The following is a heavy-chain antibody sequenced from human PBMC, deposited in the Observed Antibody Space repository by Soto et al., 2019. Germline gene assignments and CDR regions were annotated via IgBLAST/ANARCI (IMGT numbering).Heavy chain of an antibody. V-gene: IGHV3-23*01. CDR2: ISGGGGST. J-gene: IGHJ4*02. Sequence: LRLSCAASGFTFSSYAMSWVRQAPGKGLEWVSAISGGGGSTYYADSVRGRFTISRDNSKNTLYLQMNSLRAEDTAVYYCAKGLGSSWSNFDYWGQGTLVPVSS. D-gene: IGHD6-13*01. CDR1: GFTFSSYA. CDR3: AKGLGSSWSNFDY.